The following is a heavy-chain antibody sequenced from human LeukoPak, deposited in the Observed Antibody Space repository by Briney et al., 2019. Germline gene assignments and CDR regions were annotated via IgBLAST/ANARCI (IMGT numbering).Heavy chain of an antibody. J-gene: IGHJ4*02. CDR3: ARARKGSYHFDY. CDR1: GGSISSYY. CDR2: IYYSGST. Sequence: SETLSLTCTVSGGSISSYYWSWIRQPPGKGLEWIGYIYYSGSTNYNPSLKSRVTISVDTSKNQFSLKLSSVTAEDTAVYYCARARKGSYHFDYWGQGTLVTVSS. D-gene: IGHD1-26*01. V-gene: IGHV4-59*01.